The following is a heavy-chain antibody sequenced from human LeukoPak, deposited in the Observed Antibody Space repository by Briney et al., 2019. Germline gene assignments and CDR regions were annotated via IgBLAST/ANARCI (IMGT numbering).Heavy chain of an antibody. Sequence: SETLSLTCTVSGGSISSYYWSWIRQPPGKGLEWIGYIYYSGSTNYNPSLKSLVTISVDTSKSQFSLKLSSVTAADTAVYYCARLGGYGYFDYWGQGTLVTVSS. CDR2: IYYSGST. J-gene: IGHJ4*02. V-gene: IGHV4-59*01. D-gene: IGHD5-12*01. CDR1: GGSISSYY. CDR3: ARLGGYGYFDY.